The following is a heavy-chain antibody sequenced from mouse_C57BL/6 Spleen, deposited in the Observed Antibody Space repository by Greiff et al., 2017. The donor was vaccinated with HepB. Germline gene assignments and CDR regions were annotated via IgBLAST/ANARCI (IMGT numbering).Heavy chain of an antibody. CDR1: GYTFTSYW. CDR3: ARGTTVVATPFAY. J-gene: IGHJ3*01. CDR2: IYPGSGST. D-gene: IGHD1-1*01. V-gene: IGHV1-55*01. Sequence: VQLQQPGAELVKPGASVKMSCKASGYTFTSYWITWVKQRPGQGLEWIGDIYPGSGSTNYNEKFKSKATLTVDTSSSTAYMQLSSLTSEDSAVYYCARGTTVVATPFAYWGQGTLGTVSA.